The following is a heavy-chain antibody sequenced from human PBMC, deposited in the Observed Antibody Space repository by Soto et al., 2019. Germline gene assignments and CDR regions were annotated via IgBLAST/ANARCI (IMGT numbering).Heavy chain of an antibody. Sequence: GGSLRLSCAASGFTFSSYWMSWVRQAPGKGLEWVANIKQDGSEKYYVDSVKGRFTISRDNAKNSLYLQMNSLRAEDTAVYYCARDIVVVVAATDYYGMDVWGQGTTVTVS. CDR3: ARDIVVVVAATDYYGMDV. CDR1: GFTFSSYW. J-gene: IGHJ6*02. D-gene: IGHD2-15*01. CDR2: IKQDGSEK. V-gene: IGHV3-7*01.